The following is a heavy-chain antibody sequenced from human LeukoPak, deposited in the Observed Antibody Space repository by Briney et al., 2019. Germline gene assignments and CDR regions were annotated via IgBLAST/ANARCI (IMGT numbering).Heavy chain of an antibody. CDR3: ARGGYYGSDY. Sequence: KASETPSLTCAVYGGSFSGYYWSWIRQPPGKGLEWIGEINHSGSTNYNPSLKSRVTISVDTSKNQFSLKLSSVTAADTAVYYCARGGYYGSDYWGQGTLVTVPS. CDR2: INHSGST. J-gene: IGHJ4*02. D-gene: IGHD3-10*01. V-gene: IGHV4-34*01. CDR1: GGSFSGYY.